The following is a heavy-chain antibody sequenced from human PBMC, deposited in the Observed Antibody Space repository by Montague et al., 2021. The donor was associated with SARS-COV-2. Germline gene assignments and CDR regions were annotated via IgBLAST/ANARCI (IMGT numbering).Heavy chain of an antibody. Sequence: SETLSLTCAVYGGSFSGYYWSWIRQSPGKGLEWIGEINHSGSTHYNPSLKSRAILSVDTSKNQFSLNLSSVTAADAAFYYCARLSGYYGVWGQGTLVTVSP. CDR3: ARLSGYYGV. CDR2: INHSGST. V-gene: IGHV4-34*01. CDR1: GGSFSGYY. J-gene: IGHJ1*01. D-gene: IGHD3-3*01.